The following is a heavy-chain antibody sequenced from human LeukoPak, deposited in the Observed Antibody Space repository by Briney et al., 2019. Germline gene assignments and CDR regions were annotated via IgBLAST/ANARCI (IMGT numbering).Heavy chain of an antibody. CDR1: GFTFSNHA. V-gene: IGHV3-23*01. D-gene: IGHD4-23*01. CDR2: IGGSGGTT. J-gene: IGHJ4*02. Sequence: PGGSLRLSCAASGFTFSNHAMSWVRQAPGKGLEWVSVIGGSGGTTYSADSVKGRFTISRDNSKNTLYLQMNSLRAEDTAAYYCARERGSSGGNTNGYFDYWGQGALVTVSS. CDR3: ARERGSSGGNTNGYFDY.